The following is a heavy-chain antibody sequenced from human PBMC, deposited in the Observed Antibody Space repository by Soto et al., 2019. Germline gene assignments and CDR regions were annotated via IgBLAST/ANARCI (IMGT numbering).Heavy chain of an antibody. CDR3: AKGLVDYSDYDNFYYYGMDV. Sequence: QVQLVESGGGVVQPGRSLRLSCAASGFTFSSSGMHWVRQAPGKGLEWVAVISHDGNYKYYGHSVKGRITISRDNSENTLYLQMSGLIPEDTAVYYCAKGLVDYSDYDNFYYYGMDVWGQGTTVTVSS. CDR1: GFTFSSSG. V-gene: IGHV3-30*18. J-gene: IGHJ6*02. D-gene: IGHD4-17*01. CDR2: ISHDGNYK.